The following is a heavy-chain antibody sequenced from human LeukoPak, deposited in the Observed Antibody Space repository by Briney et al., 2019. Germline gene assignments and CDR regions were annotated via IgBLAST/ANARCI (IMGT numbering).Heavy chain of an antibody. V-gene: IGHV4-34*01. CDR2: INHSGST. D-gene: IGHD3-22*01. Sequence: SETLSLTCAVYGGSFSGYYWSWIRQPPGKGLEWIGEINHSGSTNYNPSLESRVTISVDTSKNQFSLKLSSVTAADTAVYYCATGLNNYYDISGYPNWFDPWGQGTLVIVSS. CDR1: GGSFSGYY. CDR3: ATGLNNYYDISGYPNWFDP. J-gene: IGHJ5*02.